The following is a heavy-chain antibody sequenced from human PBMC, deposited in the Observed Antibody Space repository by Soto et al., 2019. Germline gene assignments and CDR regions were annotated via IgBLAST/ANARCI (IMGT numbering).Heavy chain of an antibody. CDR2: ISYSGRT. CDR3: ARHRIAVAGTFDS. CDR1: GASISGYY. J-gene: IGHJ4*02. D-gene: IGHD6-19*01. V-gene: IGHV4-59*08. Sequence: SETLSLTCTVSGASISGYYWSWIRQPPGKGLERIGYISYSGRTNYIPSLKSRVTISVDTSKNQFSLKLSSVTAADTAVYHCARHRIAVAGTFDSWGQGMLVTVS.